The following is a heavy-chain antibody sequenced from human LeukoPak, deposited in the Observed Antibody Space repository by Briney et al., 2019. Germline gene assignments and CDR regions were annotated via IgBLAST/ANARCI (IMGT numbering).Heavy chain of an antibody. V-gene: IGHV3-21*01. J-gene: IGHJ6*02. D-gene: IGHD2-2*01. CDR1: GFTFSSYS. CDR2: ISSSSSYI. Sequence: GGSLRLSCAASGFTFSSYSMNWVRQAPGKGLEWDSSISSSSSYIYYADSVKGRFTISRDNAKNPLYLQMNSLRAEDTAVYYCARRDCSSTSCYGYYYGMDVWGQGTTVTVSS. CDR3: ARRDCSSTSCYGYYYGMDV.